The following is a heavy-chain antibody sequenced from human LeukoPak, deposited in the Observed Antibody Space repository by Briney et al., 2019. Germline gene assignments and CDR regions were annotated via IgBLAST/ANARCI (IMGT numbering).Heavy chain of an antibody. D-gene: IGHD5/OR15-5a*01. V-gene: IGHV3-74*01. CDR1: GFTFSSYW. J-gene: IGHJ3*02. Sequence: PGGSLRLSCAASGFTFSSYWMHWVRQAPGKGLVWVSRIKTDGSSTDYADSVKGRFTISRDNAKNTMYLQINSLRAEDTAVYYCARGVSGTGPDIWGLGTMVTVSS. CDR3: ARGVSGTGPDI. CDR2: IKTDGSST.